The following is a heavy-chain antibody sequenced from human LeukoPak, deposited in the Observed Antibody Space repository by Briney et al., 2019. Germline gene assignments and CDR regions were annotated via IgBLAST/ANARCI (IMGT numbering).Heavy chain of an antibody. D-gene: IGHD3-3*01. CDR2: INWDGGNT. J-gene: IGHJ4*02. CDR1: GFTFDDYT. Sequence: GGSLRLSCAASGFTFDDYTMHWVRQVPGKGLEWVSTINWDGGNTHYADSVKGRFTISRDNSKNSLYLQMNSLKTEDTALYYCAKDRGYDFWSGSDYWGQGTLVTVSS. V-gene: IGHV3-43*01. CDR3: AKDRGYDFWSGSDY.